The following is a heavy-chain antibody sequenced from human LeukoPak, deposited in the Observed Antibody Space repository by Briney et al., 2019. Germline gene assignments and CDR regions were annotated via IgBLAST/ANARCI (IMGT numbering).Heavy chain of an antibody. D-gene: IGHD6-13*01. J-gene: IGHJ4*02. Sequence: ASVKVSCKASGYTFTSYGISWVRQAPGQGLEWMGGFDPEDGETIYAQKFQGRVTMTEDTSTDTAYMELSSLRSEDTAVYYCATAKPGIAAAGHDYWGQGTLVTVSS. CDR1: GYTFTSYG. V-gene: IGHV1-24*01. CDR2: FDPEDGET. CDR3: ATAKPGIAAAGHDY.